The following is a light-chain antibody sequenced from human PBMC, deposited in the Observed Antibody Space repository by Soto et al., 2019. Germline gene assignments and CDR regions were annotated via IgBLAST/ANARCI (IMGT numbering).Light chain of an antibody. CDR3: QQYDSSLFT. V-gene: IGKV3-20*01. J-gene: IGKJ3*01. CDR1: QSVSSSY. Sequence: EIVLTQSPGTLSLSPGERATLSCRASQSVSSSYLAWYQHKPGQAPRLLIYGASSRATGIPDRFSGSGSGSDFTLTISRLEPEDFAVYYCQQYDSSLFTFGPGTIVDIK. CDR2: GAS.